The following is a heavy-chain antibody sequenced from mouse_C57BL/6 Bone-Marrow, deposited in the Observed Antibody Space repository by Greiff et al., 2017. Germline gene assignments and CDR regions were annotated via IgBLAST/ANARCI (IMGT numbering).Heavy chain of an antibody. D-gene: IGHD2-3*01. CDR3: ARRDDGYAWFAY. Sequence: EVQLVESGGGLVQPGGSLKLSCAASGFTFRDYYMYWVRQTPEKRLEWVAYISNGGGSTYYPDTVKGRFPISRDNAKNTLYLQMSRLKSEDTAMYYCARRDDGYAWFAYWGQGTLVTVSA. V-gene: IGHV5-12*01. J-gene: IGHJ3*01. CDR2: ISNGGGST. CDR1: GFTFRDYY.